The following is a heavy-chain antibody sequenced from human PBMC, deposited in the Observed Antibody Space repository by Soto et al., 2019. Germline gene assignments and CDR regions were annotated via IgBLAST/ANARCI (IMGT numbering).Heavy chain of an antibody. CDR2: MNAKSGDT. CDR3: ARGNPFNYAGFDV. J-gene: IGHJ6*02. Sequence: GSVKVSCKASGYNFSYFDINWLRQASGQGPEWMGWMNAKSGDTFFAQRFQGKFNMTWDTSLSTAYMEVGSLTSEDTAIYYCARGNPFNYAGFDVWGQGTTVTVTS. CDR1: GYNFSYFD. V-gene: IGHV1-8*01. D-gene: IGHD3-16*01.